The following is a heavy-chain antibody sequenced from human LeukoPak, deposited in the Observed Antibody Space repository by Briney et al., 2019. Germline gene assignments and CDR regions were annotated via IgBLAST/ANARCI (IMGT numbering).Heavy chain of an antibody. CDR3: ATKQWLAPPPDS. Sequence: GGSLRLSCAASGFAFSKYWMLWVRQAPGKGLESVSRINTDGTVTTYADSVKGRFTVSRDDADNTMFLQMNSVRDEDTAVYYCATKQWLAPPPDSWGQGTPVTVSS. CDR1: GFAFSKYW. D-gene: IGHD6-19*01. V-gene: IGHV3-74*01. J-gene: IGHJ4*02. CDR2: INTDGTVT.